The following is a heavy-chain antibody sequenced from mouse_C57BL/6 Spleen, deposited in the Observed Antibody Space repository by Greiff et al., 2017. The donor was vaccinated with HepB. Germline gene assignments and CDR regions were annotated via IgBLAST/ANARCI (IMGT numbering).Heavy chain of an antibody. Sequence: DVKLQESGPGLVKPSQSLSLTCSVTGYSITSGYYWNWIRQFPGNKLEWMGYISYDGSNNYNPSLKHRISITRDTSKNQFFLKLNSVTTEDTATYYCARGGYFDYWGQGTTLTVSS. CDR1: GYSITSGYY. V-gene: IGHV3-6*01. CDR3: ARGGYFDY. D-gene: IGHD1-1*02. CDR2: ISYDGSN. J-gene: IGHJ2*01.